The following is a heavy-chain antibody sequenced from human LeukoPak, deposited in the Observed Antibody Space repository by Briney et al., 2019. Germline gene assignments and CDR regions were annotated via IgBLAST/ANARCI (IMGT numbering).Heavy chain of an antibody. CDR3: ARDSGYSYADDY. CDR2: ITYDSGTI. J-gene: IGHJ4*02. Sequence: GGSLRLSCAASGFTFRSYAMQWVRQAPGKGLEWVSYITYDSGTIFYADSVKGRFTISRDNAKDSLYLQMSSLRDEDTAVYYCARDSGYSYADDYWGQGTLVTVSS. V-gene: IGHV3-48*02. D-gene: IGHD5-18*01. CDR1: GFTFRSYA.